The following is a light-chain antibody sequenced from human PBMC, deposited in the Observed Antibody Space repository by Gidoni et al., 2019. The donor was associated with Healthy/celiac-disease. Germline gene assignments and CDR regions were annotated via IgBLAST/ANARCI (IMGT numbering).Light chain of an antibody. CDR3: QQYNNWPPKWT. J-gene: IGKJ1*01. CDR2: GAS. V-gene: IGKV3-15*01. CDR1: QRVSSN. Sequence: DIVMTQSPATLSVSQGERATLSCMASQRVSSNLAWYQQKPGQAPRLLIYGASTRATGIPARFSGSGSGTEFTLTISILQSEDFAFYYCQQYNNWPPKWTFGQGTKVEIK.